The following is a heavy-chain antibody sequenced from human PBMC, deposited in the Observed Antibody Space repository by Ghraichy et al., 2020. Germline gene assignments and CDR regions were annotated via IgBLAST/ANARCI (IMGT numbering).Heavy chain of an antibody. CDR3: ASRGYCSGGSCLDY. J-gene: IGHJ4*02. Sequence: GGSLRLSCAASGLTFSDHYMDWVRQAPGKGLEWVGRTRNKANSYTTEYAASVKGRFTISRDDSKNSLYLQMNSLKTEDTAVYYCASRGYCSGGSCLDYWGQGTLVTVSS. CDR1: GLTFSDHY. CDR2: TRNKANSYTT. V-gene: IGHV3-72*01. D-gene: IGHD2-15*01.